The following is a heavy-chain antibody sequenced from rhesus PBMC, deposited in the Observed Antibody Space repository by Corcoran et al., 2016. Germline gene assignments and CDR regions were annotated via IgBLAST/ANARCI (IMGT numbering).Heavy chain of an antibody. D-gene: IGHD6S26*01. Sequence: EVQLVESGGGLVQPGGSLRLSCAASGFTFSSYGMHWVRQAPGKRLEWVAVISYDGSKKYYSDSVTDRFNISRDNSKKMLYLQMNNLKLEDTAVYYCAEGLIAAADPGGYFDYWGQGVLVTISS. CDR3: AEGLIAAADPGGYFDY. CDR2: ISYDGSKK. J-gene: IGHJ4*01. CDR1: GFTFSSYG. V-gene: IGHV3-54*02.